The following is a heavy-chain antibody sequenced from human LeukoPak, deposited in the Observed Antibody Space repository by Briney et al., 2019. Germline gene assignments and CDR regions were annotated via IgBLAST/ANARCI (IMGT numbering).Heavy chain of an antibody. D-gene: IGHD2-21*02. V-gene: IGHV3-21*04. CDR1: GFTFSSYS. CDR2: ISSSSSYI. CDR3: AREVPDCGGDCYNFDY. J-gene: IGHJ4*02. Sequence: GGSLRLSCAASGFTFSSYSMNWVRQAPGKGLEWVSSISSSSSYIYYADSVKGRFTVSRDNAKNSLYLQMNSLRAEDTAVYYCAREVPDCGGDCYNFDYWGQGTLVTVSS.